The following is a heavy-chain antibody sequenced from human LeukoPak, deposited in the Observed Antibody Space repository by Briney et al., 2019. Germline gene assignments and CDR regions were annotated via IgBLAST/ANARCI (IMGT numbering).Heavy chain of an antibody. J-gene: IGHJ4*02. V-gene: IGHV3-7*04. CDR3: ARGDAFSGDH. CDR2: IHPEGNEK. Sequence: VQPGGSLRLSGAASGFTFRNFWMSWVRQAPGRGREWVANIHPEGNEKYHVESVKGRFTISRDNPKSSLFLQMNGLRVEDAAVYYCARGDAFSGDHWGQGTLVTVSS. CDR1: GFTFRNFW.